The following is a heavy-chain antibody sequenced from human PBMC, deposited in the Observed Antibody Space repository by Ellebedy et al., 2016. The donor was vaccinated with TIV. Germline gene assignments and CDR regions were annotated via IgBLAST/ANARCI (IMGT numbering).Heavy chain of an antibody. CDR1: RFTFSDYA. CDR2: IIGNGVST. V-gene: IGHV3-23*01. CDR3: AKTASDSGWYFFDS. Sequence: PGGSLRLSCAASRFTFSDYAMSWVRQAPGKGLEWVSVIIGNGVSTYYADSVKGRFTISRDNSKNTLYLQMNSLRAEDTALYDCAKTASDSGWYFFDSWGQGTLVTVSS. J-gene: IGHJ4*02. D-gene: IGHD6-19*01.